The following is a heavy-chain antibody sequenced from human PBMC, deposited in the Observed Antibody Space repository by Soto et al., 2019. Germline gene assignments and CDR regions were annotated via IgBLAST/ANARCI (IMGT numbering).Heavy chain of an antibody. V-gene: IGHV3-15*07. CDR2: IKSKTDGGTT. J-gene: IGHJ4*02. CDR3: TTNRPHDYDILTGYATKYYFDY. CDR1: GFTFSNAW. D-gene: IGHD3-9*01. Sequence: GGSLRLSCAASGFTFSNAWMNWVRQAPGKGLEWVGRIKSKTDGGTTDYAAPVKGRFTISRDDSKNTLYLQMNSLKTEDTAVYYCTTNRPHDYDILTGYATKYYFDYWGQGTLVTVSS.